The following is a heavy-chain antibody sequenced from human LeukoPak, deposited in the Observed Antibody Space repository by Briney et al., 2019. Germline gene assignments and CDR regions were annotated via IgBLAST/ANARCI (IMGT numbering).Heavy chain of an antibody. CDR2: IIPIFGTA. Sequence: GASVKVSCKASGGTFSSYAISWVRQAPGQGLEWMGGIIPIFGTANYAQKFQGRVTITADESTSTAYMELRSLRSEDTAVCYCASGEVVPAAGYYYYGMDVWGQGTTVTVSS. CDR3: ASGEVVPAAGYYYYGMDV. D-gene: IGHD2-2*01. J-gene: IGHJ6*02. CDR1: GGTFSSYA. V-gene: IGHV1-69*13.